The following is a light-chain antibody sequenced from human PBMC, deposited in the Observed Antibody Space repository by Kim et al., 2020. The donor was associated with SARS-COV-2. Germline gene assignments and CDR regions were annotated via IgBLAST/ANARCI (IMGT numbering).Light chain of an antibody. Sequence: VSPGQTASITCSGDKLGDNYVFWYQQKQAQSPVLVIYQDTKRPSGIPERFSASNSGNTATLTISGTQATDEADYYCQAWDSGTAVVFGGGTKLTVL. J-gene: IGLJ2*01. CDR1: KLGDNY. CDR2: QDT. V-gene: IGLV3-1*01. CDR3: QAWDSGTAVV.